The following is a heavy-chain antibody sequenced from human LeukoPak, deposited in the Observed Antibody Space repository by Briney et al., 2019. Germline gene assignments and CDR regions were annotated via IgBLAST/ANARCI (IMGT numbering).Heavy chain of an antibody. CDR1: VFTFSSYG. CDR3: AKDPSGRWSGSYVDY. CDR2: IWYDGSNK. V-gene: IGHV3-33*06. D-gene: IGHD1-26*01. J-gene: IGHJ4*02. Sequence: GGSLRLSCAASVFTFSSYGMHWVRQAPGKGLEWVAVIWYDGSNKYYADSVKGRFTISRDNSKNTLYLQMNSLRAEDTAVYYCAKDPSGRWSGSYVDYWGQGTLVTVSS.